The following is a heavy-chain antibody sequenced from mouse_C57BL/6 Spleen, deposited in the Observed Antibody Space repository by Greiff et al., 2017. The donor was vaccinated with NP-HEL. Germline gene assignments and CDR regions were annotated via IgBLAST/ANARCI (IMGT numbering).Heavy chain of an antibody. CDR2: INYDGSST. V-gene: IGHV5-16*01. CDR3: ARSYYYGSSYFDY. D-gene: IGHD1-1*01. Sequence: EVMLVESEGGLVQPGSSMKLSCTASGFTFSDYYMAWVRQVPEKGLEWVANINYDGSSTYYLDSLKSRFIISRDNAKNILYLQMSSLKSEDTATYYCARSYYYGSSYFDYWGQGTTLTVSS. J-gene: IGHJ2*01. CDR1: GFTFSDYY.